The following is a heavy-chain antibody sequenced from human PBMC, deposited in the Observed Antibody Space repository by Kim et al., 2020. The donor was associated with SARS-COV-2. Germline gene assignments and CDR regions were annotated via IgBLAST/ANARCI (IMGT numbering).Heavy chain of an antibody. Sequence: GGSLRLSCAASGFAFSTYTMTWLRQAPGKGLEWVSSISSSSSYIYYADSVRGRFTISRDNAENSLHLQMNSLRAEDTAVYYCARARWGSYVDYWGQGTLV. CDR1: GFAFSTYT. CDR3: ARARWGSYVDY. CDR2: ISSSSSYI. V-gene: IGHV3-21*01. J-gene: IGHJ4*02. D-gene: IGHD2-21*01.